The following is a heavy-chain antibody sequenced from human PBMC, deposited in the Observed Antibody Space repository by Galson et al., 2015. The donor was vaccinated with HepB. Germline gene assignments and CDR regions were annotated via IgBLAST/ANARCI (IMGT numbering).Heavy chain of an antibody. J-gene: IGHJ5*02. V-gene: IGHV3-74*01. CDR1: GFSISSYW. CDR3: QVVTLS. CDR2: INSDGSIT. Sequence: SLRLSCAASGFSISSYWMHWVRQAPGKGLVWASRINSDGSITNYADSVKGRFTISRDNAKNTLFLQMNSLRAEDTAVYYCQVVTLSWGQGTLVTVSS. D-gene: IGHD3-22*01.